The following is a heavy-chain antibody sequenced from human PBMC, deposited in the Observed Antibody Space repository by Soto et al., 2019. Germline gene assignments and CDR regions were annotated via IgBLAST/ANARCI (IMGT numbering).Heavy chain of an antibody. CDR2: IGFAGNNK. J-gene: IGHJ4*02. Sequence: PGGSLRLSCVASGFPFDSYGIHWVRRAPGKGLEWVATIGFAGNNKYYADSVKGRLTISRDNSKNTLYLHINSLKVDDTAMYYCARANSTGWHYFDYWGPGTLVTVSS. CDR3: ARANSTGWHYFDY. V-gene: IGHV3-33*01. CDR1: GFPFDSYG. D-gene: IGHD6-19*01.